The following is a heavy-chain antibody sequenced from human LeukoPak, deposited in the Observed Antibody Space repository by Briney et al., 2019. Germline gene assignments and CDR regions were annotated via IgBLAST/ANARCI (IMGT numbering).Heavy chain of an antibody. CDR3: ARDGPGGYLDY. V-gene: IGHV3-48*01. D-gene: IGHD3-16*01. Sequence: GGSLRLSCAASGFTFSNYNMNWVRQAPGKGLEWVSYISSSSNTIYYADSVKGRFTISRDNAKNSPYLQMNSLRAEDTAMYYCARDGPGGYLDYWGQGTLVTVSS. J-gene: IGHJ4*02. CDR1: GFTFSNYN. CDR2: ISSSSNTI.